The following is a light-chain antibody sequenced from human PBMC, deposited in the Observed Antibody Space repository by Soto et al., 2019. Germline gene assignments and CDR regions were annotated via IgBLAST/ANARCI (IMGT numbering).Light chain of an antibody. Sequence: QSVLTQPASVSGSPGQSITISCTGTSSDVGSYNLVSWYQQHPGKAPKLMIYEGSKRPSGVSNRFSGSKSGNTASLTISGLQAEDEADYYCFSYAGSSYVCGTGTKLTVL. CDR2: EGS. J-gene: IGLJ1*01. CDR1: SSDVGSYNL. CDR3: FSYAGSSYV. V-gene: IGLV2-23*01.